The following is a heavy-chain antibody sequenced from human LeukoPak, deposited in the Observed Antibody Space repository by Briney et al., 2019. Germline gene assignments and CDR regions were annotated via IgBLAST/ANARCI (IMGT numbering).Heavy chain of an antibody. V-gene: IGHV3-74*03. J-gene: IGHJ4*02. CDR1: GFTFSSNY. CDR3: ARALRSPGDSGLDY. CDR2: INTDGSDT. D-gene: IGHD3-10*01. Sequence: GGSLRLSCAASGFTFSSNYMHWVRQAPGKGLVWAPRINTDGSDTTYADFVKGRFTISRDNAKNTLYLEMNSLRAEDTAVYYCARALRSPGDSGLDYWGQGALVTVSS.